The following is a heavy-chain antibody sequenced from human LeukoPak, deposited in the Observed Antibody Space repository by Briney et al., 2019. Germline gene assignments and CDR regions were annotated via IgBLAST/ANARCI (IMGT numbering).Heavy chain of an antibody. Sequence: PGGSLRLSCAASGFTFSSYGMSWVRQAPGKGLEWVSAISGSGGSTYYADSVKGRFTISRDNSKNTLYLQMNSLRAEDTAVYYCAKILGQLLRGGDLDYWGQGTLVTVSS. CDR1: GFTFSSYG. V-gene: IGHV3-23*01. CDR2: ISGSGGST. CDR3: AKILGQLLRGGDLDY. J-gene: IGHJ4*02. D-gene: IGHD2-2*01.